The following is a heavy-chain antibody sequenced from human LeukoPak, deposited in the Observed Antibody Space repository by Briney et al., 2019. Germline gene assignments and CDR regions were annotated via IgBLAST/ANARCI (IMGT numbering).Heavy chain of an antibody. CDR3: ARVGDKGAFDY. CDR1: GFTFSSYA. V-gene: IGHV3-64*01. Sequence: PGGFLRLSCAASGFTFSSYAMRWVRQAPGKRLEYVSAITNNGDSTYYANSVKGRFIISRDNSKNTLYLQMGSLRAEDMAVYYCARVGDKGAFDYWGQGTLVTVSS. D-gene: IGHD3-16*01. J-gene: IGHJ4*02. CDR2: ITNNGDST.